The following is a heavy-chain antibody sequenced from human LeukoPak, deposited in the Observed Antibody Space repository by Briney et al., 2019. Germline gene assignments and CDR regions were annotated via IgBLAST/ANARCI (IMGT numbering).Heavy chain of an antibody. Sequence: PGGSLRLSRAASGFTFSSYCMNWVRQAPGKGLEWVSYISSSSSTIYYADSVKGRFTISRDNAKNSLYLQMNSLRAEDTAVYYCAREGSGSGVDYWGQGTLVTVSS. D-gene: IGHD3-10*01. CDR2: ISSSSSTI. J-gene: IGHJ4*02. CDR3: AREGSGSGVDY. V-gene: IGHV3-48*01. CDR1: GFTFSSYC.